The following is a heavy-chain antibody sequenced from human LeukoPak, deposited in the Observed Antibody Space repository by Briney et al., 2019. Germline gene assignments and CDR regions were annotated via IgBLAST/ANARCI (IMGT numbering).Heavy chain of an antibody. V-gene: IGHV4-4*07. J-gene: IGHJ3*02. CDR3: ARVLSITIFGVVTEQDAFDI. D-gene: IGHD3-3*01. CDR1: GGSISSYY. Sequence: SETLSLTCTVSGGSISSYYWCWIRQPAGKGLEWIGRIYTSGSTNYNPSLKSRVTMSVDTSKNQFSLKLSSVTAADTAVYYCARVLSITIFGVVTEQDAFDIWGQGTMVTVSS. CDR2: IYTSGST.